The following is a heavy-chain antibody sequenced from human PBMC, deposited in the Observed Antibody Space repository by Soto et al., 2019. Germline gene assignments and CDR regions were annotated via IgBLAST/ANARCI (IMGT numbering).Heavy chain of an antibody. CDR2: VSHSGRT. D-gene: IGHD3-3*01. Sequence: SETLSLTCKVSGGSMRGYSWSWIRQTPGEXLEWIGYVSHSGRTDYSPSLKNRVTISLDMSKNHFALHVNSVDPADTAVYYCARVAMENYHDMWSGSTSSALDVWGQGTTVTVSS. CDR3: ARVAMENYHDMWSGSTSSALDV. V-gene: IGHV4-59*13. CDR1: GGSMRGYS. J-gene: IGHJ6*02.